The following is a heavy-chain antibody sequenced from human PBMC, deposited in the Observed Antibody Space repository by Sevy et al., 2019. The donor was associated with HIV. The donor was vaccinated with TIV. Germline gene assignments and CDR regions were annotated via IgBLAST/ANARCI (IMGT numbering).Heavy chain of an antibody. V-gene: IGHV3-23*01. Sequence: GGSLRLSCAASGFTFSSYAMSWVRQAPGKGLEWVSAISGSGGSTYYADSVKGRFTISRDNSKNTRYLQMNSLRAEDTAVYYCARRSGYSYGYSDYWGQGTLVTVSS. CDR3: ARRSGYSYGYSDY. J-gene: IGHJ4*02. D-gene: IGHD5-18*01. CDR1: GFTFSSYA. CDR2: ISGSGGST.